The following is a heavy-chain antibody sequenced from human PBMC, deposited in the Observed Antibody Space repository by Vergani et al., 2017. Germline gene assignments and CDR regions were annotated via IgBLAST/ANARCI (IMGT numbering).Heavy chain of an antibody. CDR1: GDSISRSHYY. Sequence: QLQLQESGPGLVKPSETLSLSCRVSGDSISRSHYYWGFIRQPPGKGLEWIGSISSSGSPHYNPTLKSRLAFSVDTSKNLFSLRLRSVTATDTGMYYCERPVGPSTIADGYHVWGQGTMDTVS. J-gene: IGHJ3*01. D-gene: IGHD2-2*01. CDR3: ERPVGPSTIADGYHV. V-gene: IGHV4-39*02. CDR2: ISSSGSP.